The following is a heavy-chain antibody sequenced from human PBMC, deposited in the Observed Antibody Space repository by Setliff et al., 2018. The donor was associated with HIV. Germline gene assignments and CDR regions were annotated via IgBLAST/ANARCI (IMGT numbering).Heavy chain of an antibody. CDR2: INPNSGGT. CDR1: GYTFTGYY. D-gene: IGHD3-10*01. Sequence: VASVKVSCKASGYTFTGYYMHWVRQAPGQGLEWMGRINPNSGGTNYAQKFQGRVTMTRDTSISTAYMELSRLRSDDTAVYYCARAQDFGRIWWFDPWGQGTLVTVSS. CDR3: ARAQDFGRIWWFDP. V-gene: IGHV1-2*06. J-gene: IGHJ5*02.